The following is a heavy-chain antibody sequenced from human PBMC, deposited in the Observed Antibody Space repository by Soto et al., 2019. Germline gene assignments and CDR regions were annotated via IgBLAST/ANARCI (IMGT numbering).Heavy chain of an antibody. V-gene: IGHV1-18*04. CDR2: ISAYNGNT. J-gene: IGHJ4*02. CDR3: ARDGMAVAGGYYFDY. CDR1: GYTFTSYG. D-gene: IGHD6-19*01. Sequence: ASVKVSCKASGYTFTSYGISWVRQAPGQGLEWMGWISAYNGNTNYAQKLQGRVTMTRDTSTSTAYMELRSLRSDDTAVYYCARDGMAVAGGYYFDYWGQGTLVTVSS.